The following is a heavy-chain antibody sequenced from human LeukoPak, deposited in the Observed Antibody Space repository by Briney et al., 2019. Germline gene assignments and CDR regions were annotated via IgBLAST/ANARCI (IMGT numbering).Heavy chain of an antibody. D-gene: IGHD3-22*01. J-gene: IGHJ4*02. V-gene: IGHV4-59*01. Sequence: SETLSLTCTVSGGSISSYYWTWIRQPPGKGLEWIGFISYSGNTNYDPSLKSRVTVSLDTSKNQFSLKLISVTAADTAVYYCARGVGSGYTDYWGQGALVTVSS. CDR2: ISYSGNT. CDR3: ARGVGSGYTDY. CDR1: GGSISSYY.